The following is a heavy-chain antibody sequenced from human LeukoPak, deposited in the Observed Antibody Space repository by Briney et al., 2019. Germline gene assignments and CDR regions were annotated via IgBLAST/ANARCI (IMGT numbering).Heavy chain of an antibody. CDR3: ARSQGYSSGYQNFDY. J-gene: IGHJ4*02. V-gene: IGHV1-46*01. D-gene: IGHD3-22*01. CDR1: GYTFTSYY. CDR2: INPSGGST. Sequence: ASVKVSCKASGYTFTSYYMHWVRQAPGQGHEWMGIINPSGGSTSYAQKFQGRVTMTRDMSTSTVYMELSSLRSEDTAVYYCARSQGYSSGYQNFDYWGQGTLVTVSS.